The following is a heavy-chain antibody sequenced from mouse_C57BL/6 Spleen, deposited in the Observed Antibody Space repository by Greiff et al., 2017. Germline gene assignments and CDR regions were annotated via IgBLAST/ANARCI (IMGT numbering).Heavy chain of an antibody. Sequence: VQLQQSGAELAKPGASVKLSCKASGYTFTSYWMHLVKQRPGQGLEWIGYINPSSGYTKYNQKFKDKATLTADKSSSTAYMQLSSLTYEDSAVYYCASITTVVDAMDYWGQGTSVTVSS. V-gene: IGHV1-7*01. CDR2: INPSSGYT. CDR1: GYTFTSYW. J-gene: IGHJ4*01. CDR3: ASITTVVDAMDY. D-gene: IGHD1-1*01.